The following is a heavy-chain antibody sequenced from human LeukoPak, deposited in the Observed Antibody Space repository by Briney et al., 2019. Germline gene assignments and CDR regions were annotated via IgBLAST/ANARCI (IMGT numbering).Heavy chain of an antibody. V-gene: IGHV3-23*01. CDR1: GFTFSSYA. J-gene: IGHJ4*02. CDR2: ISGDVRST. Sequence: PGGSLRLSCAASGFTFSSYAMSWVRQAPGKGLEWVSAISGDVRSTFYADSVKGRFTISRDNSKNTLSLQMNSLRAGDTAIYYCVKRVDYSEKYYFDSWGRGTLVTVSS. CDR3: VKRVDYSEKYYFDS. D-gene: IGHD4-11*01.